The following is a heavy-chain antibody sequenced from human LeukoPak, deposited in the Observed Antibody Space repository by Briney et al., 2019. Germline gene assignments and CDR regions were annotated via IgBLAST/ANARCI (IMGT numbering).Heavy chain of an antibody. J-gene: IGHJ1*01. V-gene: IGHV3-23*01. CDR1: GFTFSSYA. D-gene: IGHD1-26*01. CDR2: ISGSGGST. Sequence: PGGSLRLSCAASGFTFSSYAMSWVRQAPGKGLEWVSAISGSGGSTYYADSVKGRFTISRDNSKNTLYLQMNSLRAEDTAVYYCAKDVSGELLPGDGFQHWGQGTLVTVSS. CDR3: AKDVSGELLPGDGFQH.